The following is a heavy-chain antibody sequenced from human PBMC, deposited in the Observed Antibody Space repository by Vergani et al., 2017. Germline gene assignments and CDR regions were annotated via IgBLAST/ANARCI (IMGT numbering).Heavy chain of an antibody. CDR3: ARLYGRDSSGSKYFDY. Sequence: EVQLVQSGAEVKKPGESLKISCQISGYSFTNYWIGWVRQMPGKGLEWMGIIHPADSDTRYRPSCQGQVTISVDKSISTAYLQRSSLRASDSAMYYCARLYGRDSSGSKYFDYWGQGTLVTVSS. J-gene: IGHJ4*02. CDR1: GYSFTNYW. V-gene: IGHV5-51*01. CDR2: IHPADSDT. D-gene: IGHD3-22*01.